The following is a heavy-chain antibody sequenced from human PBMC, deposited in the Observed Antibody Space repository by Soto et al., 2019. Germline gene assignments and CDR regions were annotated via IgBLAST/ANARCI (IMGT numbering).Heavy chain of an antibody. CDR1: GGSISTYF. V-gene: IGHV4-4*07. D-gene: IGHD3-22*01. Sequence: PSETLSLTCTVSGGSISTYFWSWIRQPAGGGLEWIGRIYTTGSTNYNPSLKSRVTMSLETSRNQFSLKLSSVTDADTAVYYCAREGGYFDSSGSGVYHYHGVDVWGQGTTVTVS. J-gene: IGHJ6*02. CDR3: AREGGYFDSSGSGVYHYHGVDV. CDR2: IYTTGST.